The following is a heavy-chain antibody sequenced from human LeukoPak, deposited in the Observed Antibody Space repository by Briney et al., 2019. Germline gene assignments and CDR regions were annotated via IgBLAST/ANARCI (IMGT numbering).Heavy chain of an antibody. J-gene: IGHJ6*03. Sequence: GGSLRLSCAASGFTFSSYEMNWVRQAPGKGLEWVSYISSSGSTMYYADSVKGRFTISRDNAKISLYLQMNSLRAEDTAVYYCARAGSYYTGQYYYYYMDVWGKGTTVTVSS. CDR3: ARAGSYYTGQYYYYYMDV. D-gene: IGHD3-10*01. CDR2: ISSSGSTM. CDR1: GFTFSSYE. V-gene: IGHV3-48*03.